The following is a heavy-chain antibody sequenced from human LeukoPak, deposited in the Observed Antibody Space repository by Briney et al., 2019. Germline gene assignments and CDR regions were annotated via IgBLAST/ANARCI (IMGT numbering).Heavy chain of an antibody. D-gene: IGHD3-22*01. CDR3: ARSTVGEYDSSRAY. J-gene: IGHJ4*02. CDR1: GGSVSSYY. CDR2: IYYSGSA. V-gene: IGHV4-59*02. Sequence: SETLSLTCTVSGGSVSSYYWSWIRQPPGKGLEWIGYIYYSGSANYNPSLKSRVTISVDTSKNQFSLKLSSVTAADTAVYYCARSTVGEYDSSRAYWGQGTLVTVSS.